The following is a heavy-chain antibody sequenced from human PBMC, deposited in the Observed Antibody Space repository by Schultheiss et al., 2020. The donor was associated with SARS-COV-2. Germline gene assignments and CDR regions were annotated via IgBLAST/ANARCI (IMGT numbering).Heavy chain of an antibody. CDR2: IYYSGST. Sequence: SETLSLTCTVSGGSISSGGYYWSWIRQHPGKGLEWIGYIYYSGSTNYNPSLKSRVTISVDTSKNRFSLKLSSVTAADTAVYYCARGPRKAAAGTRLGLDYGMDVWGQGTTVTVSS. J-gene: IGHJ6*02. D-gene: IGHD6-13*01. CDR1: GGSISSGGYY. V-gene: IGHV4-61*08. CDR3: ARGPRKAAAGTRLGLDYGMDV.